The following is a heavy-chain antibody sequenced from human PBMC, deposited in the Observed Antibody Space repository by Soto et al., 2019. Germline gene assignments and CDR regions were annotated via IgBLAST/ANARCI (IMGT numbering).Heavy chain of an antibody. V-gene: IGHV3-73*01. CDR1: GFTFSDAA. CDR2: IRSKANSYAT. Sequence: EVQLVESGGRLVQPGGSLKLSCAASGFTFSDAAMHWVRQASGKGLEWVGRIRSKANSYATAYAASVKGRFTISRDDSKNTAYLQMNSLKIEDTAVYYCIRHLSDYWGQGTLVTVSS. CDR3: IRHLSDY. J-gene: IGHJ4*02.